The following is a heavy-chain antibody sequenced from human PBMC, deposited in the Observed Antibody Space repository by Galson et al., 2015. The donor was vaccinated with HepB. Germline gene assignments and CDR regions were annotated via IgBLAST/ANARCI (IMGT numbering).Heavy chain of an antibody. CDR3: ARDRDSGDYIISAFDT. CDR1: GFKLSSYS. J-gene: IGHJ3*02. CDR2: VSSSTI. Sequence: SLRLSCAASGFKLSSYSMNWVRQAPGKGLEWVSYVSSSTIHYADSVKGRFILSRDIAKNSLYLQMNSLSDEDTAVYYCARDRDSGDYIISAFDTWGQGTMVTVSS. D-gene: IGHD4-17*01. V-gene: IGHV3-48*02.